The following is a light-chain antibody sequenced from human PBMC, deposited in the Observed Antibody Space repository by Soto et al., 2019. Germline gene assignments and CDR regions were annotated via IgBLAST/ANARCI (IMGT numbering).Light chain of an antibody. Sequence: QSALTQPPSASGSPGQSVTISCTGNSNDVGHSSFISRYQQHPGKGPKLIIYEVSKRPSGVPDRFSGSKSGNTASLSVSGLQEEDEADYFCNAQADNGKHVFGTGTKLTVL. J-gene: IGLJ1*01. V-gene: IGLV2-8*01. CDR2: EVS. CDR1: SNDVGHSSF. CDR3: NAQADNGKHV.